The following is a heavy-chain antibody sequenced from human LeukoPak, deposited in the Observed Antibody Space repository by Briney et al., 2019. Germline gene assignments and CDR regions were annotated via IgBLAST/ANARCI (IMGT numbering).Heavy chain of an antibody. CDR2: ISAYNGNT. CDR3: ARWDYYDSRTFDI. Sequence: ASVKVSCKASGYTFTNYGISWVRQAPGQGLEWMGWISAYNGNTNCTQKFQGRVTMTTDTSTSTAYMELRSLRSDDTAVYYCARWDYYDSRTFDIWGQGTMVTVSS. J-gene: IGHJ3*02. V-gene: IGHV1-18*01. CDR1: GYTFTNYG. D-gene: IGHD3-22*01.